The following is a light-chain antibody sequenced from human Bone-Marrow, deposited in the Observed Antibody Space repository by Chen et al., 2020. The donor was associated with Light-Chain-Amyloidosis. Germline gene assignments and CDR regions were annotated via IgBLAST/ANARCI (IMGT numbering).Light chain of an antibody. V-gene: IGKV1-5*03. CDR1: QNIGDG. Sequence: DIRMTQSPSTLSASVGDRVTITCRASQNIGDGLAWFQHKPGNAPKLMISKGSNLESGVPSRFTGSGSGTEFTLTINSLPPDDFATYFYQQYRSFTFTFGHRTKL. CDR2: KGS. CDR3: QQYRSFTFT. J-gene: IGKJ2*01.